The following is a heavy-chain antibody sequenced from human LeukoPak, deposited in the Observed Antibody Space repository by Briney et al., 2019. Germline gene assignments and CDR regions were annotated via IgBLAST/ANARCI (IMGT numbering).Heavy chain of an antibody. V-gene: IGHV5-51*01. CDR3: ARHSYDSSDFHYMDV. J-gene: IGHJ6*03. Sequence: GESLKISCKGSGYSFTNYWIGWVRQMPGKGLEWMGIMYPGDSDTRYSPSFQGQVTISADNSISTAYLQWSSLKASDTAMYYCARHSYDSSDFHYMDVWGKGTTVTISS. CDR1: GYSFTNYW. D-gene: IGHD3-22*01. CDR2: MYPGDSDT.